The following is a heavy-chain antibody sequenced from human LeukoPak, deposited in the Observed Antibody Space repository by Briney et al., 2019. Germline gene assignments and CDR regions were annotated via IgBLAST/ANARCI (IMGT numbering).Heavy chain of an antibody. CDR1: GGSISSSSYY. V-gene: IGHV4-39*07. Sequence: SETLSLTCTVSGGSISSSSYYWGWIRQPPGKGLEWIGSIYYSGSTYYNPSLKSRVTISVDTSKNQFSLRLSSVTAADTAMYFCARAYSRSYPHFDDWGQGTLVTVSS. CDR2: IYYSGST. CDR3: ARAYSRSYPHFDD. J-gene: IGHJ4*02. D-gene: IGHD1-26*01.